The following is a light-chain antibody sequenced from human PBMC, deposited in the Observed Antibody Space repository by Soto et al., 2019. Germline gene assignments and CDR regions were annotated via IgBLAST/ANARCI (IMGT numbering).Light chain of an antibody. V-gene: IGKV1-12*01. CDR3: QQANSFPFT. Sequence: KMPHSPPSVSESEGDRVSIPCRASQVISSWLAWYQQKPGKAPKLRIYTASRLQSGVPSRFSGSGSGADFTLTISSLQPEDFATYYCQQANSFPFTFGPGTKVDIK. CDR2: TAS. J-gene: IGKJ3*01. CDR1: QVISSW.